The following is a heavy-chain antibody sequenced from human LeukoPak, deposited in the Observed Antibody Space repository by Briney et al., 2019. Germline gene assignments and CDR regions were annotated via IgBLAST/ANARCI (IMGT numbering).Heavy chain of an antibody. D-gene: IGHD2-15*01. CDR2: ISYDGSNK. J-gene: IGHJ1*01. V-gene: IGHV3-30*18. Sequence: PGRSLRLSCAASGFTFSSYGMHWVRQAPGKGLEWVVVISYDGSNKYYADSVKGRFTISRDNSKNTLYLQMNSLRAEDTAVYYCAKDIESGAFQHWGQGTLVTVSS. CDR1: GFTFSSYG. CDR3: AKDIESGAFQH.